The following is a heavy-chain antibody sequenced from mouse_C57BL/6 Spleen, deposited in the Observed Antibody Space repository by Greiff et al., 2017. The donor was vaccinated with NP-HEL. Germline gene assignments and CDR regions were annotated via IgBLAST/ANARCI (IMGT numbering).Heavy chain of an antibody. CDR1: GYTFTDYY. J-gene: IGHJ2*01. CDR2: INPNNGGT. CDR3: ARSYDGYYFDY. V-gene: IGHV1-26*01. Sequence: EVQLQQSGPELVKPGASVKISCKASGYTFTDYYMNWVKQSHGKSLEWIGDINPNNGGTSYNQKFKGKATLTVDKSSSTAYMELRSLTSEDSAVYYCARSYDGYYFDYGGQGTTLTVSS. D-gene: IGHD2-3*01.